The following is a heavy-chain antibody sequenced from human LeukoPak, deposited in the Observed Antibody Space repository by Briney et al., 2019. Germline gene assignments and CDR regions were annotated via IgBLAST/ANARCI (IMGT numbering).Heavy chain of an antibody. D-gene: IGHD6-13*01. J-gene: IGHJ4*02. CDR1: GGPFSSYA. Sequence: SVKASCKPSGGPFSSYAISWVREAPGHRLEWMGRIIPIFGIANYAQKFQGRVTITANKSTSTAYMELSSLRSEDTAVYYCARDGRESLYSSSWYPLDWGQGTLVTVSS. CDR2: IIPIFGIA. V-gene: IGHV1-69*04. CDR3: ARDGRESLYSSSWYPLD.